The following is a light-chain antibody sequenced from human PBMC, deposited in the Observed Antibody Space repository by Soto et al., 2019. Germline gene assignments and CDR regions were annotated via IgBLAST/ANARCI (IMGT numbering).Light chain of an antibody. V-gene: IGKV2-30*01. J-gene: IGKJ2*01. CDR3: MQGTHWPPIT. Sequence: DVVMTQSPLSLPVTLGQPASISCRSSQSLVYSDGDTYLNWFQQRPGQPPRRLIYKVSNRDSGVPDRFSGSGSGTDFTPKISRVEAEDVGVYYCMQGTHWPPITFGQGTKLEIK. CDR2: KVS. CDR1: QSLVYSDGDTY.